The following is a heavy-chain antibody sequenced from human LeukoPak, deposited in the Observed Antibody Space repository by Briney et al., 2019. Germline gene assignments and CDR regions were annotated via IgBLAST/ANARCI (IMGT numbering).Heavy chain of an antibody. Sequence: PSETLSLTSTVSGGPFSSYYWSWIRKPPGKDLGGIGYIFYSGSTNYNPSLKSRVTISVDTSKNQFSLKLTSVTAADTAVYYCARLSRGAAAGFDYWGQGTLVTVSS. CDR1: GGPFSSYY. J-gene: IGHJ4*02. CDR2: IFYSGST. CDR3: ARLSRGAAAGFDY. V-gene: IGHV4-59*08. D-gene: IGHD6-13*01.